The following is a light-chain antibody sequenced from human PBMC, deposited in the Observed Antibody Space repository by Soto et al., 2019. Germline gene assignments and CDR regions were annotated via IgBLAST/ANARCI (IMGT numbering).Light chain of an antibody. CDR1: QSVGTF. J-gene: IGKJ1*01. CDR3: QQYNNWPPAWT. V-gene: IGKV3-11*01. CDR2: DAS. Sequence: EIVLTPSPATLSFSPVERATLSCRASQSVGTFFAWYQQKPGQAPRLLIYDASNRATGIPPRFSGSGSGTQFTLTISRLQSEDFAVYYCQQYNNWPPAWTCGQGNKGDIK.